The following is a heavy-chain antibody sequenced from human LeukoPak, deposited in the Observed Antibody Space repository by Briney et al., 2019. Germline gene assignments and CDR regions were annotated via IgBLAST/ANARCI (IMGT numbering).Heavy chain of an antibody. CDR3: AGALTRNIAVFDY. Sequence: SETLSLTCTVSGGSISSYYWSWIRQPPGKGLEWIGYIHYSGSTNYNPSLKSRVTISVDTSKNQFSLKLSSVTAADTAVYYCAGALTRNIAVFDYWGQGTLVTVSS. CDR2: IHYSGST. D-gene: IGHD6-19*01. CDR1: GGSISSYY. V-gene: IGHV4-59*01. J-gene: IGHJ4*02.